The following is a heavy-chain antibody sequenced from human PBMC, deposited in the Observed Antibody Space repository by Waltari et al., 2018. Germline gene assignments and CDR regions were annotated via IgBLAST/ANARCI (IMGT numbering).Heavy chain of an antibody. V-gene: IGHV1-24*01. D-gene: IGHD2-2*01. CDR2: FDPENGET. CDR1: VDTLHELS. CDR3: ATLVVPAATMLPFDY. J-gene: IGHJ4*02. Sequence: QLQLVQAGAEVKKPGASVKVSCKVSVDTLHELSMHWVRQAPGKGHEWMGGFDPENGETIYAQKFQGRVTMTEDTATDTAYMELSSLRSEDTAVYYCATLVVPAATMLPFDYWGQGTLVTVSS.